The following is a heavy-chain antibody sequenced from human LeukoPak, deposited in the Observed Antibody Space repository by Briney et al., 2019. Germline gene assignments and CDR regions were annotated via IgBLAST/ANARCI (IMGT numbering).Heavy chain of an antibody. Sequence: GESLKISCKGSGYTFITYWIGWLRQMPGKGLEWMGIIYPGDSDTRYSPSFQGQVTISADKSISTAYLQWSSLKASDTAMYYCARPTDYGGNPCAFDIWGQGTMVTVSS. J-gene: IGHJ3*02. CDR1: GYTFITYW. D-gene: IGHD4-23*01. V-gene: IGHV5-51*01. CDR2: IYPGDSDT. CDR3: ARPTDYGGNPCAFDI.